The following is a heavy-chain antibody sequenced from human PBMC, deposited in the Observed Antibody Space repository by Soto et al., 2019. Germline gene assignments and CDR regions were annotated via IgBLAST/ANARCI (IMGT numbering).Heavy chain of an antibody. CDR3: ASSMVRGVINSPLNYYGMDV. D-gene: IGHD3-10*01. V-gene: IGHV1-18*01. CDR1: GYTFTSYG. Sequence: GASVKVSCKASGYTFTSYGISWVRQAPGQGLEWMGWISAYNGNTNYAQKLQGRVTMTTDTSTSTAYMELRSLRSDDTAVYYCASSMVRGVINSPLNYYGMDVWGQGTTVTVSS. J-gene: IGHJ6*02. CDR2: ISAYNGNT.